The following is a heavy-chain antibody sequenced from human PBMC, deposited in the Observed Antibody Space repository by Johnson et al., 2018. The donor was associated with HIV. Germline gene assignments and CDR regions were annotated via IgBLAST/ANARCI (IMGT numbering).Heavy chain of an antibody. Sequence: QVQLVESGGGVVQPGGSLRLSCAASGFTFSSFGMHWVRQAPGKGLEWVAFIRYDGRNKDSADSVKGRFTISRDNSKTTRYLQMNSLRAEDTAVYHCAKGGVLAAGTEGYAFDIWGQGTMVTVSS. D-gene: IGHD6-13*01. CDR2: IRYDGRNK. V-gene: IGHV3-30*02. CDR3: AKGGVLAAGTEGYAFDI. J-gene: IGHJ3*02. CDR1: GFTFSSFG.